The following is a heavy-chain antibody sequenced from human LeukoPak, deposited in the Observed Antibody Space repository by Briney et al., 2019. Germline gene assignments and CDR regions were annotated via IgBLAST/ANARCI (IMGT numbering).Heavy chain of an antibody. CDR2: IYYSGST. V-gene: IGHV4-59*01. J-gene: IGHJ4*02. D-gene: IGHD2-15*01. CDR3: ARKVVVAAAHYFDY. CDR1: GGSIRSYY. Sequence: SETLSLTCTVSGGSIRSYYWSWIRQPPGKGLEWVGYIYYSGSTNYNPSLNSRVTISVDTSKNQFSLKLSSVTAADTAVYYCARKVVVAAAHYFDYWGQGTLVTVSS.